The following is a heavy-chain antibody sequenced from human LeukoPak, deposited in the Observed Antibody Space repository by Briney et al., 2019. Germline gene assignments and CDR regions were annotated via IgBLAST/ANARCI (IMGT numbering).Heavy chain of an antibody. Sequence: GGSLRLSCTASGFTFSGYGMHWVRQAPGQGLEWVAVIWYDGSNEYYADSVKGRFTISRDNSKNTLYLQMNSLRAEDTAVYYCAKLSSGYSYDGPVDYWGQGTLVTVSS. D-gene: IGHD3-22*01. CDR3: AKLSSGYSYDGPVDY. J-gene: IGHJ4*02. CDR1: GFTFSGYG. CDR2: IWYDGSNE. V-gene: IGHV3-33*06.